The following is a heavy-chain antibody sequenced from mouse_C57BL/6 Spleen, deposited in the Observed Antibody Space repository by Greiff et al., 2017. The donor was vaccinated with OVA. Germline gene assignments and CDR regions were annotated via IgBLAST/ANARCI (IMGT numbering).Heavy chain of an antibody. CDR2: IYPGDGDT. J-gene: IGHJ4*01. D-gene: IGHD2-3*01. CDR1: GYAFSSYW. V-gene: IGHV1-80*01. Sequence: QVQLQQSGAELVKPGASVKISCKASGYAFSSYWMNWVKQRPGKGLEWIGQIYPGDGDTNYNGKFKGKATLTADKSSSTAYMQLSSLTSEDSAVYCCASEGIYDGYGNAMDYWGQGTSVTVSS. CDR3: ASEGIYDGYGNAMDY.